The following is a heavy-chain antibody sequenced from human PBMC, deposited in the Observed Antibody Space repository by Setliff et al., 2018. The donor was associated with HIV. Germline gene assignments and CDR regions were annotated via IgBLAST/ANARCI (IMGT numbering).Heavy chain of an antibody. CDR1: GYRFTSYW. V-gene: IGHV5-51*01. Sequence: GESLKISCKVDGYRFTSYWIAWVRQMPGKGLEWMGIIYPGDSDTRYSPSFQGQVTISVDKSSNTAYLQWSSLKASDTAIYYCARLAYGGSYFDHWGHGTLVTVSS. D-gene: IGHD4-17*01. J-gene: IGHJ4*01. CDR2: IYPGDSDT. CDR3: ARLAYGGSYFDH.